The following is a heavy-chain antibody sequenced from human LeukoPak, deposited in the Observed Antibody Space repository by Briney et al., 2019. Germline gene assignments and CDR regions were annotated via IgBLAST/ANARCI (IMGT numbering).Heavy chain of an antibody. D-gene: IGHD3-16*01. CDR3: ARHPWGPGAFDI. CDR2: IYHSGST. J-gene: IGHJ3*02. V-gene: IGHV4-38-2*01. Sequence: SETLSLTCAVSGYSISSGYCWGWIRQPPGKGLEWIGSIYHSGSTYYNPSLKSRVTISVDTSKNQFSLKLSSVTAADTAVYYCARHPWGPGAFDIWGQGTMVTVSS. CDR1: GYSISSGYC.